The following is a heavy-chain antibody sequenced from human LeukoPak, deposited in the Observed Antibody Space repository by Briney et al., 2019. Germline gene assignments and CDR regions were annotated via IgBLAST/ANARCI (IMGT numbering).Heavy chain of an antibody. Sequence: SETLSLTCTVSGGSISSYYWSWIRQPAGKGLEWIGRIYTSGSTNYNPSLKSRVTMLVDTSKNQFSLKLSSVTAADTAVYYCAGQYSSGWFDYWGQGTLVTVSS. J-gene: IGHJ4*02. V-gene: IGHV4-4*07. D-gene: IGHD6-19*01. CDR1: GGSISSYY. CDR3: AGQYSSGWFDY. CDR2: IYTSGST.